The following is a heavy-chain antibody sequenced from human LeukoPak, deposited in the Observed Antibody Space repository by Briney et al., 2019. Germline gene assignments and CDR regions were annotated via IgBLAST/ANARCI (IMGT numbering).Heavy chain of an antibody. V-gene: IGHV4-59*01. J-gene: IGHJ4*02. CDR1: GGSISSYY. CDR3: TREGPPVHYTGYYDY. Sequence: MASETLSLTCTVSGGSISSYYWSWIRQPPGKGLEWIGYIYYSGSTNYNPSLKSRVTVSVDTSKNQVSLKLTSVTAADSAVYYCTREGPPVHYTGYYDYWGQGTLVTVSS. CDR2: IYYSGST. D-gene: IGHD3-9*01.